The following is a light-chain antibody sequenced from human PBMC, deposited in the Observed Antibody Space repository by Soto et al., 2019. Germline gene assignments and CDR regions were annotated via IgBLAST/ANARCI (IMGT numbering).Light chain of an antibody. CDR2: GNN. V-gene: IGLV1-40*01. CDR1: SSNIGAGYD. J-gene: IGLJ1*01. Sequence: QSVLTQPPSVSGAPGQRVTISCTGSSSNIGAGYDVHWYQQLPGTAPKLLIYGNNNRPSGVPDRFSGSKSGTSASLAITGLQAEDEADYYCQSYDSSLPDVFGTGTKVTVL. CDR3: QSYDSSLPDV.